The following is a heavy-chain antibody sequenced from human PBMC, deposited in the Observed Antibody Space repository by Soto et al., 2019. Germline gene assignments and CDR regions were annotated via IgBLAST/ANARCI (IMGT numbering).Heavy chain of an antibody. CDR3: ARDGRRYDYGDYEADSNDAFDI. Sequence: GASVKVSCKASGYTFTSYGISWVRQAPGQGLEWMGWISAYNGNTNYAQKLQGRVTMTTDTSTSTAYMELRSLRSDDTAVYYCARDGRRYDYGDYEADSNDAFDIWGQGTMVTVSS. D-gene: IGHD4-17*01. J-gene: IGHJ3*02. CDR1: GYTFTSYG. CDR2: ISAYNGNT. V-gene: IGHV1-18*01.